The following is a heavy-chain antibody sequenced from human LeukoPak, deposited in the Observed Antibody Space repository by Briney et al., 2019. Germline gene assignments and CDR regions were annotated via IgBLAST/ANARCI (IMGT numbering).Heavy chain of an antibody. CDR2: LSGSGNTS. CDR3: AKDRIVLTVYAFDS. CDR1: GFIFKKYA. Sequence: GGSLRLSCAASGFIFKKYAMSWVRQAPGKGLEWVATLSGSGNTSSYSDSVKGRLTISRDNSKNTVYLQLNSLRAEDTAVYFCAKDRIVLTVYAFDSWGQGNLVIVSS. D-gene: IGHD2-8*01. V-gene: IGHV3-23*01. J-gene: IGHJ4*02.